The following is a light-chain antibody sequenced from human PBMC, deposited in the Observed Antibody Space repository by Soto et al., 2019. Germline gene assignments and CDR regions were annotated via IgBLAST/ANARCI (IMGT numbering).Light chain of an antibody. CDR3: QQYDNLLIA. Sequence: EIVMTQSPATLSVSPGERATLSCRASQSVSSNLAWYQQKPGQAPRLLIYGASTRATGIPARFSGSGSGTEFTLTISSLQSEDFAVYYCQQYDNLLIAFGQGTRLDIK. CDR2: GAS. V-gene: IGKV3-15*01. CDR1: QSVSSN. J-gene: IGKJ5*01.